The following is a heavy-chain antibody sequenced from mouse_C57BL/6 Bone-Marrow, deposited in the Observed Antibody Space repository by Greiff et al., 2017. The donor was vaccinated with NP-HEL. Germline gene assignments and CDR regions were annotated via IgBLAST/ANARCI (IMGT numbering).Heavy chain of an antibody. V-gene: IGHV2-9-1*01. Sequence: VQLQESGPGLVAPSQSLSITCTVSGFSLTSYAISWVRQPPGKGLEWLGVIWTGGGTNYNSALKYRLSISKDNSKSQVFLKMNSLQTDDTARYYCASYYYGSSYVSPYWYFDVWGTGTTVTVSS. CDR1: GFSLTSYA. CDR3: ASYYYGSSYVSPYWYFDV. CDR2: IWTGGGT. J-gene: IGHJ1*03. D-gene: IGHD1-1*01.